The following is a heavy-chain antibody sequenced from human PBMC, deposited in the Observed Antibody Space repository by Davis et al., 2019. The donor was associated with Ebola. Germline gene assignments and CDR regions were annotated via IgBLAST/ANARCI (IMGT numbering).Heavy chain of an antibody. Sequence: SVPVSCQASGYTFTGYYIHCVRHAPGQRLEWMGWNNPNSGGTNYAQKFQGWVTMTRDTSISTAYMELSRLRSDDTAVYYCARGGCTNGVCSPHYYYYGMDVWGQGTTVTVSS. V-gene: IGHV1-2*04. J-gene: IGHJ6*02. CDR1: GYTFTGYY. CDR3: ARGGCTNGVCSPHYYYYGMDV. D-gene: IGHD2-8*01. CDR2: NNPNSGGT.